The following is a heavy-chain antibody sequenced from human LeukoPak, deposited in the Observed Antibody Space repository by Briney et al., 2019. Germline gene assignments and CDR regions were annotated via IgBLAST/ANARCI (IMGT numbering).Heavy chain of an antibody. Sequence: PGGSLRLSCAASGFTFSGYSINWVRQAPGKGLEWVSSISSSSTYIYYADSVKGRFTISRDNAKSSLYLQMNSLRAEDTAFYYCSRDHRNGPFSDYYCYMYVWGKGNTVTVSS. J-gene: IGHJ6*03. D-gene: IGHD2-8*01. CDR3: SRDHRNGPFSDYYCYMYV. V-gene: IGHV3-21*06. CDR2: ISSSSTYI. CDR1: GFTFSGYS.